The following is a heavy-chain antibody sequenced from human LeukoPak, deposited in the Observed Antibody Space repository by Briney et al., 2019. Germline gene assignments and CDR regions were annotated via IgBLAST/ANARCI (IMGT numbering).Heavy chain of an antibody. J-gene: IGHJ4*02. CDR2: MNPNSGLT. D-gene: IGHD3-16*01. CDR3: ATMLWGSFHSTLDN. V-gene: IGHV1-8*01. CDR1: GYTFTNYN. Sequence: ASVKVSCNASGYTFTNYNINWVRQATGQGLEWMGWMNPNSGLTGYAQQFQGRVTLTRNTSIGTAYMELTTLRSEDTAIYYCATMLWGSFHSTLDNWGQGTLVTVSS.